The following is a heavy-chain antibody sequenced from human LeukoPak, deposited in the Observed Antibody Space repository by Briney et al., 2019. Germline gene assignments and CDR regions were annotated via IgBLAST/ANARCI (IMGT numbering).Heavy chain of an antibody. V-gene: IGHV3-48*04. CDR2: ISSSSSTI. D-gene: IGHD5-12*01. CDR3: TRDPGYSGYDPDAFDI. J-gene: IGHJ3*02. CDR1: GFTFSSYS. Sequence: GGSLRLSCAASGFTFSSYSMNWVRQAPGKGLEWVSYISSSSSTIYYADSVKGRFTISRDNAKNSLYLQTNSLRAEDTAVYYCTRDPGYSGYDPDAFDIWGQGTMVTVSS.